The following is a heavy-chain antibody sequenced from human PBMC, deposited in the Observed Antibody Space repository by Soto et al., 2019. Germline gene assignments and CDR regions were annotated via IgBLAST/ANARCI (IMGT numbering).Heavy chain of an antibody. J-gene: IGHJ5*02. Sequence: GASVKVSCKVSGYTLTELSMHWVRQAPGKGLEWMGGFDPEDGETIYAQKFQGRVTMTEDTSTDTAYMELSSLRSEDTAVYYCATEMVYCGGDCYPNWFDPCGQGTLVTVSS. D-gene: IGHD2-21*02. V-gene: IGHV1-24*01. CDR3: ATEMVYCGGDCYPNWFDP. CDR2: FDPEDGET. CDR1: GYTLTELS.